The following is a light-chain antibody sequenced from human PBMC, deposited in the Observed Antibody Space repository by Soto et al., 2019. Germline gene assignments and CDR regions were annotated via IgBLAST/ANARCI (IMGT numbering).Light chain of an antibody. CDR3: QQRINWPIT. CDR1: QSVSSY. CDR2: DAS. J-gene: IGKJ5*01. V-gene: IGKV3-11*01. Sequence: EIVLTQSPATLSLSPGERATLSCRASQSVSSYLAWYQQKSGQAPRLLIHDASNRATGIPARFSGSGSGTDFTLTISSPEPEDFAVYYCQQRINWPITFGQGTRLDLK.